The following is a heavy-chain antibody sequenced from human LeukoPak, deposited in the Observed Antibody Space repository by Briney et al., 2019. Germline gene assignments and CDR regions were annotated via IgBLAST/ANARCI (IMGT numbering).Heavy chain of an antibody. Sequence: MSSETLSLTCTVSGGSISSSSYYWGWIRQPPGKGLEWIGSIYYSGSTYYNPSLKSRVTISVDTSKNQFSLKLSSVTAADTAVYYCARVGQLGFDYWGQGTLVTVSS. CDR3: ARVGQLGFDY. CDR1: GGSISSSSYY. CDR2: IYYSGST. V-gene: IGHV4-39*07. J-gene: IGHJ4*02. D-gene: IGHD6-13*01.